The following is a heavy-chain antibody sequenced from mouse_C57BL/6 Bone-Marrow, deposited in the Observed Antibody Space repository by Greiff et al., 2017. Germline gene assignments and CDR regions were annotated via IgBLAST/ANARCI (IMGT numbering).Heavy chain of an antibody. J-gene: IGHJ2*01. V-gene: IGHV1-80*01. Sequence: VHLVESGAELVKPGASVKISCKVSGYAFSTYWMNWVKQRPGKGLEWIGQIYPGDGDTNYNGKFKGKATLTADKSSSPAYMQLSSLTSEDSAVYFCARDWDYFDYWGQGTTLTVSS. CDR3: ARDWDYFDY. D-gene: IGHD4-1*01. CDR2: IYPGDGDT. CDR1: GYAFSTYW.